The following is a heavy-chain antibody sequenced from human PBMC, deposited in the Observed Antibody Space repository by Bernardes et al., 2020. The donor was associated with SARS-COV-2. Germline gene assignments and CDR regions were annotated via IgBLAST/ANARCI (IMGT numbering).Heavy chain of an antibody. CDR1: DDAISSCSFY. Sequence: SETLSLTCAVSDDAISSCSFYWSWLRQPAGKGLEWVGRISASGSTNYNPSLKSRVTMSVDTSKNQFSLKLTSVTAADTAVYYCARDGRISVPGTDYFDFWGQGTTVTVSS. CDR3: ARDGRISVPGTDYFDF. CDR2: ISASGST. J-gene: IGHJ4*01. V-gene: IGHV4-61*02. D-gene: IGHD6-19*01.